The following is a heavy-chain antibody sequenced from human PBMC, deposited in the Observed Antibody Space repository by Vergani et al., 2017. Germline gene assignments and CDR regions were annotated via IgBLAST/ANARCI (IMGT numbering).Heavy chain of an antibody. CDR3: ARDLGYYGSGSVDY. V-gene: IGHV1-2*02. J-gene: IGHJ4*02. D-gene: IGHD3-10*01. Sequence: QVQLVQSGAEVKKPGASVEVSCKASGYTFTGYYMHWVRQAPGQGLEWMGWINPNSGGTNYAQKFQGRVTITRDTSISTAYMELSRLRSDDTAVYYCARDLGYYGSGSVDYWGQGTLVTVSS. CDR2: INPNSGGT. CDR1: GYTFTGYY.